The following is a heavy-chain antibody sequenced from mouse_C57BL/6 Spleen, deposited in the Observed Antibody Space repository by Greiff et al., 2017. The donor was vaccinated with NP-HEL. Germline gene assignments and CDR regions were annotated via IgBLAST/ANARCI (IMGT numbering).Heavy chain of an antibody. J-gene: IGHJ1*03. Sequence: VQLQQSGAELVKPGASVKISCKASGYAFSSYWMNWVKQRPGKGLEWIGQIYPGDGDTNYNQKFKGKATLTVDTSSSTAYMQLSSLTSEDSAVYYCARAYYYGSSYWYFDVWGTGTTVTVSS. D-gene: IGHD1-1*01. V-gene: IGHV1-80*01. CDR3: ARAYYYGSSYWYFDV. CDR2: IYPGDGDT. CDR1: GYAFSSYW.